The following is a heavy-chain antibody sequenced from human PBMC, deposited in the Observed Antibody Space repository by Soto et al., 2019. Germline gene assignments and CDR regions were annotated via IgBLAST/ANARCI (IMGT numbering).Heavy chain of an antibody. CDR2: IWYDGSNK. V-gene: IGHV3-33*01. Sequence: QVQLVESGGGVVQPGRSLRLSCAASGFIFNEYGMHWVRQAPGKGLEWVAVIWYDGSNKYYADSVRGRFTFSRDNSRHTMSLQMNSLRVEDTAIYYCARWVCSGSNCNLNQRSFDLWGQGTLVTVPS. J-gene: IGHJ4*02. D-gene: IGHD2-15*01. CDR3: ARWVCSGSNCNLNQRSFDL. CDR1: GFIFNEYG.